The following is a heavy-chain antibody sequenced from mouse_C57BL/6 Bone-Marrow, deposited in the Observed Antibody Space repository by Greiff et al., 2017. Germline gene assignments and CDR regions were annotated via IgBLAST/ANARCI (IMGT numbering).Heavy chain of an antibody. CDR3: AREGSYGSSPYYYAMDY. CDR1: GYAFTNYL. J-gene: IGHJ4*01. CDR2: INPGSGGT. Sequence: VQLQQSGAELVRPGTSVKVSCKASGYAFTNYLIEWVKQRPGQGLEWIGVINPGSGGTNYNEKFKGKATLTADKSSSTAYMQLSSLTSEDSAVYFCAREGSYGSSPYYYAMDYWGQGTSVTVSS. V-gene: IGHV1-54*01. D-gene: IGHD1-1*01.